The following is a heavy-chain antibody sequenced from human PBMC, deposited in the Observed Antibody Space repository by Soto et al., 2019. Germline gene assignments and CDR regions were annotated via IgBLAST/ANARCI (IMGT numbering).Heavy chain of an antibody. D-gene: IGHD5-12*01. CDR2: IKSKNDGGTL. V-gene: IGHV3-15*07. CDR3: STSGYGGFDY. Sequence: GGSLRLSCAASGFDFSSYIMNWVRLAPGKGLEWVARIKSKNDGGTLDYASPVKGRFTISRDDSKKTSYLQMNSLKTEDTAIYYCSTSGYGGFDYWGQGVLVTVSS. J-gene: IGHJ4*02. CDR1: GFDFSSYI.